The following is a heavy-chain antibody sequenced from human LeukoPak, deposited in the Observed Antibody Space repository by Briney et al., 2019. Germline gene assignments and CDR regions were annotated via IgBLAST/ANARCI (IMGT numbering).Heavy chain of an antibody. D-gene: IGHD3-22*01. CDR1: GGSISSSSYH. Sequence: SETLSLTCTVSGGSISSSSYHWSWIRQPPGKGLEWIGYIYYSDNTNYNSSLKSRVTISEDTSKNQFSLKLTSVTAADTAVYYCAGGNFYDSRGHPYHFHFWGQGTLVSVSS. V-gene: IGHV4-61*01. CDR3: AGGNFYDSRGHPYHFHF. J-gene: IGHJ4*02. CDR2: IYYSDNT.